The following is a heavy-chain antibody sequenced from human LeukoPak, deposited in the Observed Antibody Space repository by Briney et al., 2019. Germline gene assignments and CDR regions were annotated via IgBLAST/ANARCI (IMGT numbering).Heavy chain of an antibody. CDR3: VRVSVVYGMDV. V-gene: IGHV4-59*01. Sequence: PSETLSLTCSVSGGSINSDYWAWIRQPPGKGLDWIGYMYYTGSTNYNPSLQSRVTILLATSKKQFSLKLSSVTAADTAIYYCVRVSVVYGMDVWGRGTTVTVSS. CDR1: GGSINSDY. J-gene: IGHJ6*02. CDR2: MYYTGST.